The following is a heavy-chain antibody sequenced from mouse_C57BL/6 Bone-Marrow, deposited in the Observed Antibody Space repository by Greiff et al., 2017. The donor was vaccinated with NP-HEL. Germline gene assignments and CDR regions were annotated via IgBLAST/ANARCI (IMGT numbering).Heavy chain of an antibody. D-gene: IGHD1-1*01. CDR2: ISDGGSYT. Sequence: DVKLVESGGGLVKPGGSLKLSCAASGFTFSSYAMSWVRQTPEKRLEWVATISDGGSYTYYPDNVKGRFTISRDNAKNNLYLQMSHLKSEDTAMYYCARDLLTTVVAKGAMDYWGQGTSVTVSS. CDR1: GFTFSSYA. CDR3: ARDLLTTVVAKGAMDY. V-gene: IGHV5-4*01. J-gene: IGHJ4*01.